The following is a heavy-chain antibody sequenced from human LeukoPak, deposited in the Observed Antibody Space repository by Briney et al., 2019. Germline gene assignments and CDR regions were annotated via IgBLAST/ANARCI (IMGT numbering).Heavy chain of an antibody. V-gene: IGHV3-21*01. Sequence: PGGSLRLSCAASGFTFSSYSMNWVRQAPGKGLEWVSSISSSSSYIYYADSVKGRFTISRDNAKNSLYLQMNSLRAEDTAVYYCAREGKPRDGYNPGYWGQGTLVTVSS. CDR2: ISSSSSYI. J-gene: IGHJ4*02. D-gene: IGHD5-24*01. CDR1: GFTFSSYS. CDR3: AREGKPRDGYNPGY.